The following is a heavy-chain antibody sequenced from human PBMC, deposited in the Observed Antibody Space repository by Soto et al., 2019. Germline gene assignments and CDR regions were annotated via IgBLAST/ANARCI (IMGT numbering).Heavy chain of an antibody. J-gene: IGHJ6*02. CDR3: ARDQYYYDSSGYYYYGMDV. Sequence: QVQLVQSGAEVKKPGSSVKVSCKASGGTFSSYAISWVRQAPGQGLEWMGGIIPIFGTANYAQKFQGRVTITADESTSTAYMELSSLSSEDTAVYYCARDQYYYDSSGYYYYGMDVWGQGTTVTVSS. V-gene: IGHV1-69*01. CDR2: IIPIFGTA. CDR1: GGTFSSYA. D-gene: IGHD3-22*01.